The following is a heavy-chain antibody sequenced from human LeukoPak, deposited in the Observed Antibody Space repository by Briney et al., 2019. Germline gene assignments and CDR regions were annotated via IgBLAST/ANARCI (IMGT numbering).Heavy chain of an antibody. J-gene: IGHJ4*02. Sequence: SENLSLTCTVSGGSISSYYWSWIRQPPGKGLEWIGYIYYSGSTNYNPSLKSRVTISVDTSKNQFSLKLSSVTAADTAVYYCARVGFWSGYLGFDYWGQGTLVTVSS. V-gene: IGHV4-59*01. CDR1: GGSISSYY. D-gene: IGHD3-3*01. CDR3: ARVGFWSGYLGFDY. CDR2: IYYSGST.